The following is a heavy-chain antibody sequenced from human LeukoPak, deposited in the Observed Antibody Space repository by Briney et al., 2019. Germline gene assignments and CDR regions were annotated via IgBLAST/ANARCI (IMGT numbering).Heavy chain of an antibody. J-gene: IGHJ4*02. CDR3: ARSAAAASGGY. D-gene: IGHD6-13*01. V-gene: IGHV3-48*04. CDR1: GFTFSSYA. Sequence: GGSLRLSCAASGFTFSSYAMNWVRQAPGKGLEWVSYISSSSSTIYYADSVKGRFTIFRDNAKNSLYLQMNSLRAEDTAVYYCARSAAAASGGYWGQGTLVTVSS. CDR2: ISSSSSTI.